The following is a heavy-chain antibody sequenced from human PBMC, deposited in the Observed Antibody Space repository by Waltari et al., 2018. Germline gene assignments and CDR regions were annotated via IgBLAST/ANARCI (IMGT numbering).Heavy chain of an antibody. V-gene: IGHV3-7*04. J-gene: IGHJ4*02. D-gene: IGHD1-26*01. Sequence: EVQLVESGGGLVQPGGSLRLSCVASGFTFNTFWMSGVRQAPGKGLEWVTDIKQDGSDTYYADSVKGRFTVSRDNAKNSLYLQMNSLRVEDTAVYYCARDWEGDRPNFDYWGQGTLVTVSS. CDR3: ARDWEGDRPNFDY. CDR1: GFTFNTFW. CDR2: IKQDGSDT.